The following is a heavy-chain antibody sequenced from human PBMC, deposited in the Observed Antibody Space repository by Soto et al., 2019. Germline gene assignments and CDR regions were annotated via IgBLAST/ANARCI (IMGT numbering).Heavy chain of an antibody. CDR1: GFTFSSYS. CDR2: ISSSSSTT. CDR3: AREADILNWFDP. Sequence: GGSLRLSCAASGFTFSSYSMNWVRQAPGKGLEWVSYISSSSSTTYYADSVKGRFTISRDNAKNSLYLQMNSLRAEDTAVYYCAREADILNWFDPWGQGTLVTVSS. V-gene: IGHV3-48*01. D-gene: IGHD3-9*01. J-gene: IGHJ5*02.